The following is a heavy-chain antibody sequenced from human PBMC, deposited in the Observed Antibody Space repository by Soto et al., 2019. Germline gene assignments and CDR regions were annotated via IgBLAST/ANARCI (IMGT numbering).Heavy chain of an antibody. J-gene: IGHJ6*02. CDR2: IWYDGSNK. CDR1: GFTFSSYG. CDR3: ARKGDYGHHHYYYYGMDV. Sequence: QVQLVESGGGVVQPGRSLRLSCAASGFTFSSYGMHWVRQAPGKGLEWVAVIWYDGSNKYYADSVKGRFTISRDNSKNTLYLQMNSLRAEDTAVYYCARKGDYGHHHYYYYGMDVWGQGTTVTVSS. D-gene: IGHD4-17*01. V-gene: IGHV3-33*01.